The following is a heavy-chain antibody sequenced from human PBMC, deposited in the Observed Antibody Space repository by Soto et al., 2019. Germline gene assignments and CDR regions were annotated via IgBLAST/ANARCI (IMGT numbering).Heavy chain of an antibody. Sequence: KGLEWMGIIYPGDSDTRYSPSFQGQVTISADKSISTAYLQWSSLKASDTAMYYCASQEMATKNVDAFDIWGKGTMVTVSS. CDR3: ASQEMATKNVDAFDI. V-gene: IGHV5-51*01. J-gene: IGHJ3*02. CDR2: IYPGDSDT. D-gene: IGHD5-12*01.